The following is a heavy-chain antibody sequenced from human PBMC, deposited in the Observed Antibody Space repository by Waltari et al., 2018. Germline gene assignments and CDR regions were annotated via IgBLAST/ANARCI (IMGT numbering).Heavy chain of an antibody. CDR1: GFTFSSYG. D-gene: IGHD6-13*01. CDR2: IWYDGSNK. V-gene: IGHV3-33*01. Sequence: QVQLVESGGGVVQPGRSLRLSCAASGFTFSSYGMHWFRQAPGKGLEWVAVIWYDGSNKYYADSVKGRFTISRDNSKNTLYLQMNSLRAEDTAVYYCARSNSSSWFDYWGQGTLVTVSS. CDR3: ARSNSSSWFDY. J-gene: IGHJ4*02.